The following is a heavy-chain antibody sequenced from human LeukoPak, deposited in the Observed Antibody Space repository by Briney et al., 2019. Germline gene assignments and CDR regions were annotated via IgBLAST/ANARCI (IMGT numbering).Heavy chain of an antibody. Sequence: PGGSLRLSCAASGFTFSSYSMNWVRQAPGKGLEWVSSISSSSSYIYCADSVKGRFTISRDNAKNSLYLQMNSLRAEDTAVYYCAALRRGKYGMDVWGQGTTVTVSS. J-gene: IGHJ6*02. D-gene: IGHD3-16*01. CDR3: AALRRGKYGMDV. CDR2: ISSSSSYI. CDR1: GFTFSSYS. V-gene: IGHV3-21*01.